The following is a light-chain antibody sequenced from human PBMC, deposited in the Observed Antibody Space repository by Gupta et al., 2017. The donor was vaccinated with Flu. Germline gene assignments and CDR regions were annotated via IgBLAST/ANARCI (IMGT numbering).Light chain of an antibody. Sequence: QFVLTQPPSVSGAPGHRVTISCTGSTSNIGAGYDVHWYQQVPGRAPNRLIFENNNRHSGVAARISYSKSCTSAALAIAGLQAAEEADYYCQSYDNSLSGSKVFGGGTKLTVL. CDR3: QSYDNSLSGSKV. J-gene: IGLJ3*02. CDR1: TSNIGAGYD. CDR2: ENN. V-gene: IGLV1-40*01.